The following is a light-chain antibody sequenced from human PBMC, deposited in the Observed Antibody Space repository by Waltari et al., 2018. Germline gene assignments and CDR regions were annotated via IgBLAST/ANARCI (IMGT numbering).Light chain of an antibody. CDR1: SPDVGRYNY. CDR3: NSHSTTTPVV. CDR2: DVT. J-gene: IGLJ2*01. V-gene: IGLV2-14*03. Sequence: QSALTQPASVSGSPGQSITISCPGTSPDVGRYNYVSWYQQYPGKAPQLIIYDVTQRPSGISTRFSGSKSGNTASLTISGLQAEDEADYFCNSHSTTTPVVFGGGTKVTVL.